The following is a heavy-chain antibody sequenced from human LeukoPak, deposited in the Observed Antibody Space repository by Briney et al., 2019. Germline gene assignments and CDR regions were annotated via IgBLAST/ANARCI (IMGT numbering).Heavy chain of an antibody. CDR2: SNAGNGNT. V-gene: IGHV1-3*02. J-gene: IGHJ4*02. CDR3: AREPPDYYYFDY. Sequence: ASVKVSCKASGYTFTSYAMHWVRQAPGQRLEWMGWSNAGNGNTKYSQEFQGRVTITRDTSASTAYMELSSLRSEDMAVYYCAREPPDYYYFDYWGQGTLVTVSS. CDR1: GYTFTSYA. D-gene: IGHD3-10*01.